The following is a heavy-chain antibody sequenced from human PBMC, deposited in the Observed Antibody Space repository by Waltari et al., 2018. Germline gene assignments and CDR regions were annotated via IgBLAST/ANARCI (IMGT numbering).Heavy chain of an antibody. V-gene: IGHV4-59*01. Sequence: QVQLQESGPGLVKPSETLSLTCTVSGGSISSYYWSWIRQPPGKGLEWIGHIYYSGSTNYNPSLKSRVTISVDTSKNQFSLKLSSVTAADTAVYYCARDPAGYGKGDYWGQGTLVTVSS. CDR3: ARDPAGYGKGDY. CDR1: GGSISSYY. CDR2: IYYSGST. J-gene: IGHJ4*02. D-gene: IGHD5-12*01.